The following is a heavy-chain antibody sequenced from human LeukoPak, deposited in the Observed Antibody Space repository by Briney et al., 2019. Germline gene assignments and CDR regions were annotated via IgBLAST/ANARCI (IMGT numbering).Heavy chain of an antibody. Sequence: ASVKVSCRASGYTFTSSDINWVRQATGQGLEWMGWMNPNSGDTGYAQKFQGRVTMTRDTSISTAYMELSSLTSDDTAVYYCAIGGAGTLEAVDWGQGTLVTVSS. V-gene: IGHV1-8*01. CDR2: MNPNSGDT. D-gene: IGHD6-19*01. J-gene: IGHJ4*02. CDR1: GYTFTSSD. CDR3: AIGGAGTLEAVD.